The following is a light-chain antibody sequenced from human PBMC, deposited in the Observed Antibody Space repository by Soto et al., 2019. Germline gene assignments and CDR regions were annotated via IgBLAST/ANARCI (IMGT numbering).Light chain of an antibody. J-gene: IGKJ1*01. CDR1: QSVSSN. CDR2: GAS. CDR3: QQYNNWPPWT. V-gene: IGKV3-15*01. Sequence: EIVMTQSPATLSVSPGERATLSCRASQSVSSNLAWYQQKPGQAPRLLIYGASTRATGIPARFSGSGSGTEFTLNISSLQSEDFAVYYCQQYNNWPPWTLGQGTKVDIK.